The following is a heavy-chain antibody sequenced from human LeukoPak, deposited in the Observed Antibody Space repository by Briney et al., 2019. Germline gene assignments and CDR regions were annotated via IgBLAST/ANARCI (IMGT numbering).Heavy chain of an antibody. CDR1: GYSFTSTY. J-gene: IGHJ4*02. D-gene: IGHD1-26*01. Sequence: ASLKVSCKASGYSFTSTYINWVRQAPGQGLEWMGWVCAYNGKTDYAQKFQGRVTMTTDSSTTTAYMDLTSLRSDDTAVYYCARGGTYYPCIDYWGQGTLVTVSS. V-gene: IGHV1-18*01. CDR3: ARGGTYYPCIDY. CDR2: VCAYNGKT.